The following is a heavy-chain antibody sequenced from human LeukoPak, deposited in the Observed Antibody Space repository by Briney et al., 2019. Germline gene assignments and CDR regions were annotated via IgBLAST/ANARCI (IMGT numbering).Heavy chain of an antibody. CDR3: TRAQYGYAFDY. Sequence: SETLSLTCSVSGGSLSSYYWTWLRQPPGKGLEWIGYIYYTGSTNYNPSLKSRVTISLDTSKNQFSLKLSSVTAADTAVYYCTRAQYGYAFDYWGQGALVTVSS. J-gene: IGHJ4*02. CDR2: IYYTGST. V-gene: IGHV4-59*01. CDR1: GGSLSSYY. D-gene: IGHD5-12*01.